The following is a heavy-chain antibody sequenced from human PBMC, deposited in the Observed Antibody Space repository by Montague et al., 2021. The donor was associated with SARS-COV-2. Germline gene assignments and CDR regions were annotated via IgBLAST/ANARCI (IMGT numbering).Heavy chain of an antibody. Sequence: TLSLTCTVSGGSISSGGYYWSWLRQHPGQGLEWFGYIYCSGSTYSNPSLKSRVTISVDTSKNQFSLKLSSVTAADTAVYYCARVSVEMATMGVYYYCGMDVWGQGTTVTVSS. D-gene: IGHD5-24*01. CDR2: IYCSGST. CDR1: GGSISSGGYY. V-gene: IGHV4-31*03. CDR3: ARVSVEMATMGVYYYCGMDV. J-gene: IGHJ6*02.